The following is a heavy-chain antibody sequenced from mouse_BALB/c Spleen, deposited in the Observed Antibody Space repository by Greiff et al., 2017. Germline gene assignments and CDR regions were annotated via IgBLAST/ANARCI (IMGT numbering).Heavy chain of an antibody. D-gene: IGHD2-14*01. J-gene: IGHJ2*01. CDR2: IYPGNVNT. CDR1: GYTFTSYY. V-gene: IGHV1-84*02. CDR3: ARAYYRYDPYYFDY. Sequence: VQGVESGPELVKPGASVRISCKASGYTFTSYYIHWVKQRPGQGLEWIGWIYPGNVNTKYNEKFKGKATLTVDTSSSTAYMQLSSLTSEDTAVYFCARAYYRYDPYYFDYWGQGTTLTVSS.